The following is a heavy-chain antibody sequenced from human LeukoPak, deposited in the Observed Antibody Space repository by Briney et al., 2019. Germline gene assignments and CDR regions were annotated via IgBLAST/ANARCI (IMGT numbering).Heavy chain of an antibody. D-gene: IGHD3-22*01. CDR3: ARDHKYYYDSSEGHEGWFDP. J-gene: IGHJ5*02. CDR2: IYYSGST. CDR1: GGSISSYY. V-gene: IGHV4-59*12. Sequence: SETLSLTCTVSGGSISSYYWSWIRQPPGKGLEWIGYIYYSGSTYYNPSLKSRVTISVDTSKNQFSLKLSSVTAADTAVYYCARDHKYYYDSSEGHEGWFDPWGQGTLVTVSS.